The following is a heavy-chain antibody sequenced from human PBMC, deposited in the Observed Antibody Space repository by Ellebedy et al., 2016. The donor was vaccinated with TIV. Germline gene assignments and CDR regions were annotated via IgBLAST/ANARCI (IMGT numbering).Heavy chain of an antibody. D-gene: IGHD3-9*01. Sequence: MPSETLSLTCTVSGGSISSYYWSWIRQPPGKGLEWIGYIYYSGSTNYNPSLKSRVTISVDTSKNQFSLKLSSVTAADTAVYYCARRRYFDYGMDVWGQGTTVTVSS. V-gene: IGHV4-59*08. CDR2: IYYSGST. J-gene: IGHJ6*02. CDR1: GGSISSYY. CDR3: ARRRYFDYGMDV.